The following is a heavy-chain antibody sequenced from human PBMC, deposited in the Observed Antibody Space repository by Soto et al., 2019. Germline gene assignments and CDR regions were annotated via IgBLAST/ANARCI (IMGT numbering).Heavy chain of an antibody. Sequence: SETLSLTCAVSGYSISSSNWWGWIRQPPGKGLEWNGYIYYSGSTYYNPSLKSRVTMSVDTSKNQFSLKLSSVTAVDTAVYYCARNKYYYDSSGYYLDAFDIWGQGTMVTVSS. CDR3: ARNKYYYDSSGYYLDAFDI. D-gene: IGHD3-22*01. CDR2: IYYSGST. CDR1: GYSISSSNW. V-gene: IGHV4-28*01. J-gene: IGHJ3*02.